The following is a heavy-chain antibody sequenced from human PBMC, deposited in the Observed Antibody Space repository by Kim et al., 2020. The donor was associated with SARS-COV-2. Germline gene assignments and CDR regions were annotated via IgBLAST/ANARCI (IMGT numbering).Heavy chain of an antibody. D-gene: IGHD3-22*01. J-gene: IGHJ6*03. CDR3: VRTRRDVVVVSTSYVYYYYMDV. V-gene: IGHV4-59*08. Sequence: SETPSLTCTVSGDSISSYYWNWIRQPPGKGLEWIGYIYYSGSTNYNPSLKSRVTISVDTSKNHFSLKLSSVTASDTAVYYCVRTRRDVVVVSTSYVYYYYMDVWGKGTTVTVSS. CDR2: IYYSGST. CDR1: GDSISSYY.